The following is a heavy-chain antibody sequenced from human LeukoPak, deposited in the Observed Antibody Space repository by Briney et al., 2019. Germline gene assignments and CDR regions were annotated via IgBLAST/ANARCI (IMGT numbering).Heavy chain of an antibody. CDR2: IYYSGST. J-gene: IGHJ4*02. CDR1: GVSISSYY. CDR3: ARGSKSYYYDSSGYPDLAVFDY. Sequence: PSETLSLTCTVSGVSISSYYWSWIRQPPGKGLEWIGYIYYSGSTNYNPSLKSRVTISVDTSKNQFSLKLSSVTAADTAVYYCARGSKSYYYDSSGYPDLAVFDYWGQGTLVTVSS. V-gene: IGHV4-59*01. D-gene: IGHD3-22*01.